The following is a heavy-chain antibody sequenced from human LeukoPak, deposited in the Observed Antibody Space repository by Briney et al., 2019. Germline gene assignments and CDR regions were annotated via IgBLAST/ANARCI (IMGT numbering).Heavy chain of an antibody. CDR2: IKEDGSEK. CDR3: ARGSRNLGP. J-gene: IGHJ5*02. V-gene: IGHV3-7*04. CDR1: GFTVSDHY. Sequence: PGGSLRLSCAASGFTVSDHYMSWVRQAPGKGLEWVANIKEDGSEKDYVDSVKGRFTISRDNADNSLYLQMNSLRAEDTAVYYCARGSRNLGPWGQGTLVTVSS.